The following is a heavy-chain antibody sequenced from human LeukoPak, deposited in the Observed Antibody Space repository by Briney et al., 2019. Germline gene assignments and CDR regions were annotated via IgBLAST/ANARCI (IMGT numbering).Heavy chain of an antibody. Sequence: PGGSLRLSCEASGFIFKNFDMNWVRQAPGEGLEWVAIIWYDGNNKYYADSVKGRFTISRDNSKNTLYLQMNSLRADDTAVYYCAKSYDNHNWYFHLWGRGTLVTVSS. CDR1: GFIFKNFD. CDR2: IWYDGNNK. D-gene: IGHD3-10*01. V-gene: IGHV3-33*06. J-gene: IGHJ2*01. CDR3: AKSYDNHNWYFHL.